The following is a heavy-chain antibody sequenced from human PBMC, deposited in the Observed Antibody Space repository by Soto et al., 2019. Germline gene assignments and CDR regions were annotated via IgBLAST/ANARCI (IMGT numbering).Heavy chain of an antibody. CDR2: INHGGST. V-gene: IGHV4-34*01. J-gene: IGHJ4*02. CDR3: ARGPLRSFQPHSFDY. CDR1: VGSFSDYY. Sequence: SETLSLTCAVYVGSFSDYYWSWIRQTPGKGLEWIGEINHGGSTNYNPSLESRVTISIDTSKNQFSLRLSSVTAADTALYYCARGPLRSFQPHSFDYWGQGTPVTVS. D-gene: IGHD3-3*01.